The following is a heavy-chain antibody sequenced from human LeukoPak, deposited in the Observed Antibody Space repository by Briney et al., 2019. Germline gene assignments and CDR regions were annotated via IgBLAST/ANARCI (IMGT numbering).Heavy chain of an antibody. Sequence: ASVKVSCKASGYTFTNYVVHWVRQAPGQRPEWMGYINAGNGGTKYSKNFQDRVTITRDTSASTAYMEVSSLTSEDTALYSCVRDDCAADACYPGGYWGQGTLVTVSS. CDR3: VRDDCAADACYPGGY. CDR1: GYTFTNYV. J-gene: IGHJ4*02. V-gene: IGHV1-3*01. D-gene: IGHD2-21*02. CDR2: INAGNGGT.